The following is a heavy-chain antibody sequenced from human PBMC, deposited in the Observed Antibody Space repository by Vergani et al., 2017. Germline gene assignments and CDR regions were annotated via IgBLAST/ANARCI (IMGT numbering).Heavy chain of an antibody. Sequence: QVQLQESGPGLVKPSETLSLTCAVYGGSFSGYYWSWIRQPPGKGLEWIGEINHSGSTNYNPSLKSRVTISVDTSKNQFSLKRSSVTAADTAVYYCARGVPFWSGYYFPTQSYYFDYWGQGTLVTVSS. J-gene: IGHJ4*02. CDR2: INHSGST. CDR3: ARGVPFWSGYYFPTQSYYFDY. CDR1: GGSFSGYY. D-gene: IGHD3-3*01. V-gene: IGHV4-34*01.